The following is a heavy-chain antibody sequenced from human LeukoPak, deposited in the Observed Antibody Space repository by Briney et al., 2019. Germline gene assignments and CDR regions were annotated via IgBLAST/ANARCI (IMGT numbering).Heavy chain of an antibody. V-gene: IGHV3-48*01. D-gene: IGHD2-2*01. Sequence: PGGSLRLSCAASGFTFSSYSMNWVRQAPGKGLEWVSYISSSSSTIYYADSVKGRFTISRDNAKNSLYLQMNSLRAEDTAVYYCARDSVYCSSTSRYGYYYGMDVWGQGTTVTVS. CDR1: GFTFSSYS. J-gene: IGHJ6*02. CDR2: ISSSSSTI. CDR3: ARDSVYCSSTSRYGYYYGMDV.